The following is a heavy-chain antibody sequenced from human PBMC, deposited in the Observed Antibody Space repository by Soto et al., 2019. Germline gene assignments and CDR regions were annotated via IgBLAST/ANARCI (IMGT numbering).Heavy chain of an antibody. V-gene: IGHV1-3*01. CDR2: INAGNGNT. CDR1: GYTFTSYA. J-gene: IGHJ5*02. CDR3: ARHLGGTTFVSWFDP. D-gene: IGHD1-1*01. Sequence: ASVKVSCKASGYTFTSYAMHWVRQAPGQRLEWMGWINAGNGNTKYSQKFQGRVTITRDTSASTAYMELSSLRSEDTAVYYCARHLGGTTFVSWFDPWGQGTLVTVSS.